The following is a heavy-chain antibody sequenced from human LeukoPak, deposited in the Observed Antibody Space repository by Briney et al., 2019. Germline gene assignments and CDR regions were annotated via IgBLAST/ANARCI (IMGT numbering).Heavy chain of an antibody. CDR2: IKQDGSEK. Sequence: PGGSLRLSCAASGFTFSSYWMSWVRQAPGKGLEWVANIKQDGSEKYYVDSVKGRFTISRDNAKNSLYLQMNSLRAEDTAVHYCARDLVVGAPDYWGQGTLIIVSS. CDR3: ARDLVVGAPDY. CDR1: GFTFSSYW. D-gene: IGHD1-26*01. J-gene: IGHJ4*02. V-gene: IGHV3-7*01.